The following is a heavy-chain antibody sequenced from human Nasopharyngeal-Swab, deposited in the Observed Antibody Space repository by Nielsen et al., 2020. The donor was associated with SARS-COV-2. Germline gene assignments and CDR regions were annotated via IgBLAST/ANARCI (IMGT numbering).Heavy chain of an antibody. CDR3: TRQPLIEDGTYYYYGMDV. V-gene: IGHV3-73*01. CDR1: GFTFSGSA. CDR2: IRSKANSYAT. D-gene: IGHD2/OR15-2a*01. Sequence: GESLKISCAASGFTFSGSAMHWVRQASGKGLEWVGRIRSKANSYATAYAASVKGRLTISRDDSKNTAYLQMNSLKTEDTAVYYCTRQPLIEDGTYYYYGMDVWGQGTTVTVSS. J-gene: IGHJ6*02.